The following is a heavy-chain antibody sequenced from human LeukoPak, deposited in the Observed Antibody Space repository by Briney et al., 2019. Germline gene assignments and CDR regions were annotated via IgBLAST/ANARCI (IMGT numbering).Heavy chain of an antibody. V-gene: IGHV3-33*08. CDR2: LWFDGSHQ. CDR1: GFTFSDYY. D-gene: IGHD3-22*01. CDR3: ARDGNYFDTTPNWFDT. Sequence: GGSLRLSCAASGFTFSDYYMSWIRQTPGKGQEWVAFLWFDGSHQYYADSVRGRFIISRDNSNNTLYLQMNSLRADDTAVYYCARDGNYFDTTPNWFDTWGQGTLVTVSS. J-gene: IGHJ5*02.